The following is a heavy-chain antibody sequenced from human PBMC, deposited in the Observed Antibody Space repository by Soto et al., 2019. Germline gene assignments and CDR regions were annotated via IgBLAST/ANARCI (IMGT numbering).Heavy chain of an antibody. Sequence: SETLSLTCTVSGGSISSYYWSWIRQPPGKGLEWIGYIYYSGSTNYNPSLKSRVTISVDTSKNQFSLKLSSVTAADTAVYYCARPNYYYYYMDVWGKGTTVTVSS. J-gene: IGHJ6*03. CDR2: IYYSGST. V-gene: IGHV4-59*08. CDR1: GGSISSYY. CDR3: ARPNYYYYYMDV.